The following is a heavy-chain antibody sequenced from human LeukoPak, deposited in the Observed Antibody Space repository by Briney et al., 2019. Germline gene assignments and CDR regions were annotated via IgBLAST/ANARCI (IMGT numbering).Heavy chain of an antibody. CDR1: GGSISSYY. CDR2: IYIGGST. J-gene: IGHJ2*01. Sequence: SETLSLTCIVSGGSISSYYWNWVRQSAGKGLEWIGRIYIGGSTSYNPSLKSRVTISVDTSKNQFSLKLSSVTAADTAVYYCARQPGSSWSYWYFDLWGRGTLVTVSS. D-gene: IGHD6-13*01. CDR3: ARQPGSSWSYWYFDL. V-gene: IGHV4-4*07.